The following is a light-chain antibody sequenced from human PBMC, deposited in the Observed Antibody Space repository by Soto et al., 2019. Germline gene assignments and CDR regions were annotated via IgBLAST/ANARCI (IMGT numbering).Light chain of an antibody. CDR3: QQANNYPLT. V-gene: IGKV1-39*01. CDR2: DAS. J-gene: IGKJ4*01. CDR1: QSISSY. Sequence: DIQFAKAPVSLSSYLIDIVTITCRASQSISSYLNWYQQKPVKAPKLLIYDASSLESGDPSRFRCSRSWTAVILTTRCLHPEEFSTDYCQQANNYPLTFGRGTKVDIK.